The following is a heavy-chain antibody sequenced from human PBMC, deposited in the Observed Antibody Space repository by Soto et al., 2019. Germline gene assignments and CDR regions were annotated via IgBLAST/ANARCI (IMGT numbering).Heavy chain of an antibody. CDR3: AKSTARLGYCSGGRCPFDS. J-gene: IGHJ4*02. Sequence: QVQLVESGGGVVQPGRSLRLSCAASRFTFSSYGMHWVRQAPGTGLEWVALISSDGKKKYYADSVEGRFTISRDNSKNTLYLQLNSLRTEDSAVYYCAKSTARLGYCSGGRCPFDSWGLGTPITVSS. CDR2: ISSDGKKK. D-gene: IGHD2-15*01. V-gene: IGHV3-30*18. CDR1: RFTFSSYG.